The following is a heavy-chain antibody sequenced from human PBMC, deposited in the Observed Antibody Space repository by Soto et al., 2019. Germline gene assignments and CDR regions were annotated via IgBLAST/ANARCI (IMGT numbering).Heavy chain of an antibody. J-gene: IGHJ4*02. CDR2: ISYDGSNK. V-gene: IGHV3-30*18. Sequence: QSGGSLRLSCAASGFTFSSYGMHWVRQAPGKGLEWVAVISYDGSNKYYADSVKGRFTISRDNSKNTLYLQMNSLRAEDTAVYYCAKTIGELDYFDYWGQGTLVTVSS. CDR3: AKTIGELDYFDY. CDR1: GFTFSSYG. D-gene: IGHD1-26*01.